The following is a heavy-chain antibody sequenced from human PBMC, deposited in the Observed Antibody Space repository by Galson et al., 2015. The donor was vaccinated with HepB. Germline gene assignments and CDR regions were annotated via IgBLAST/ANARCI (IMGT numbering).Heavy chain of an antibody. Sequence: FLRLSCAASGFTVSSNYMNWVRQTPGKGLEWVSVIYGGANTYYAGSVKGRFTISRDDSKNTLYLQMNSLRAEDTAVYYCAQLGTGYWGQGTLVIVSS. D-gene: IGHD7-27*01. CDR2: IYGGANT. J-gene: IGHJ4*02. V-gene: IGHV3-53*01. CDR3: AQLGTGY. CDR1: GFTVSSNY.